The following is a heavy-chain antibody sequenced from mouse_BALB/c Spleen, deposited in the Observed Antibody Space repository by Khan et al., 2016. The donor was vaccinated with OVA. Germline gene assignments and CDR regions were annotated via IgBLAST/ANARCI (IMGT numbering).Heavy chain of an antibody. J-gene: IGHJ2*01. CDR1: GYTFTTYW. CDR2: INPTSGYT. Sequence: VKLLESGAELAKPGASVKMSCKASGYTFTTYWMHWVQQRPGQGLEWIGYINPTSGYTDYNEKFKDRATLSADKSSSTAYMQLSSLTSEDSAVYYCTRDRIDYWGQGTTLTVSS. CDR3: TRDRIDY. V-gene: IGHV1-7*01.